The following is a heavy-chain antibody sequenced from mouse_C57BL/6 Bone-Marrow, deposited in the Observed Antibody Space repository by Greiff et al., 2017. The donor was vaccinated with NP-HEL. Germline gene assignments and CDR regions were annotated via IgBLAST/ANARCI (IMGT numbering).Heavy chain of an antibody. D-gene: IGHD2-5*01. CDR2: IDPEDGET. V-gene: IGHV14-2*01. CDR1: GFNIKDYY. CDR3: ARTRGRNYSRAWFAY. J-gene: IGHJ3*01. Sequence: EVKLMESGAELVKPGASVKLSCTASGFNIKDYYMHWVKQRTEQGLEWIGRIDPEDGETKYAPKFQGKATITADTSSNTAYLQLSSLTSEDTAVYYCARTRGRNYSRAWFAYWGQGTLVTVSA.